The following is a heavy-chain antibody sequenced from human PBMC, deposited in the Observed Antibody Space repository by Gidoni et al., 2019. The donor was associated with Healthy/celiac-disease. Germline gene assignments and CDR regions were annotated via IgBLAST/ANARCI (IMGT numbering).Heavy chain of an antibody. J-gene: IGHJ4*02. D-gene: IGHD6-6*01. Sequence: QVQLHESGPGLVKPSQPLSLTCTVSVGSISSGGYYWSWIRQHPGKGLEWIGYIYYSGSTYYNPSLKSRVTISVDTSKNQFSLKLSSVTAADTAVYYCAREGYSSSSIGYWGQGTLVTVSS. CDR3: AREGYSSSSIGY. V-gene: IGHV4-31*03. CDR1: VGSISSGGYY. CDR2: IYYSGST.